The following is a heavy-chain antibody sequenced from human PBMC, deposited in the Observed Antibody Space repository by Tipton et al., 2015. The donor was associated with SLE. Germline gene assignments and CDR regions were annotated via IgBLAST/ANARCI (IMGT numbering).Heavy chain of an antibody. J-gene: IGHJ4*02. CDR1: GFTFDDYA. V-gene: IGHV3-9*01. Sequence: RSLRLSCAASGFTFDDYAMHWVRQAPGKGLEWVSGTSWNSGFIGYADSVKGRFTISRDNAKNSLYLQMNSLRAEDTALYYCAKDKVWGGYDSPYFDYWGQGTLVTVSS. CDR2: TSWNSGFI. D-gene: IGHD5-12*01. CDR3: AKDKVWGGYDSPYFDY.